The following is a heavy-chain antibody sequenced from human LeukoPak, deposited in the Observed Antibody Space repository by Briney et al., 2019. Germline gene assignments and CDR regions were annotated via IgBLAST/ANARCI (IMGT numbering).Heavy chain of an antibody. CDR1: GFTFSSYA. V-gene: IGHV3-23*01. CDR2: ISAGGATT. Sequence: GRSLRLSCAASGFTFSSYAMTWVRRAPGKGLEWVSAISAGGATTYYADSVKGRFTFSRDNSMNTLYLQMNSLRAEDTAVYYCARDWSRLDPWGQGTLVTVSS. CDR3: ARDWSRLDP. J-gene: IGHJ5*02.